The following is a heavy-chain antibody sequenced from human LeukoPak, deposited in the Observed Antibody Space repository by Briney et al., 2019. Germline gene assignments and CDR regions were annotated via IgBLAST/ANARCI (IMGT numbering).Heavy chain of an antibody. J-gene: IGHJ4*02. V-gene: IGHV4-59*12. Sequence: SETLSLTCTVSGGSISHYYWSWIRQPPGKGLEWIGYIYYSGTTNYNPSLKSRVTISVDTSKNQFSLKLSSVTAADTAVYYCARGHSGLGGYWGQGTLVTVSS. D-gene: IGHD6-13*01. CDR1: GGSISHYY. CDR3: ARGHSGLGGY. CDR2: IYYSGTT.